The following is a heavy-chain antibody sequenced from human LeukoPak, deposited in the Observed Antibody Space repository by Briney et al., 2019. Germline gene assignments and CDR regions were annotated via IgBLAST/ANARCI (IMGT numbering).Heavy chain of an antibody. D-gene: IGHD2-2*02. CDR3: ARLVAIPDAFDI. CDR1: GYSFSSYW. V-gene: IGHV5-51*01. CDR2: IFPGDSDT. J-gene: IGHJ3*02. Sequence: GESLKISCKVSGYSFSSYWIGWVRQMPGKGLEWMGIIFPGDSDTRYSPSFQGQVTISADKSINTAYLQWSNLKASDTAMNFCARLVAIPDAFDIWGQGTMVTVSS.